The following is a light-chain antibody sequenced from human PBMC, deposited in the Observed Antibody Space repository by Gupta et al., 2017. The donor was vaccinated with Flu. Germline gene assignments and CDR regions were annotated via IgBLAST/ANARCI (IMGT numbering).Light chain of an antibody. Sequence: TLSCRASQSVSSNLAWYQQKPGQAPRLLIYGASTRATGIPARFSGSGSGTEFTLTISSLQSEDFAVYYCQQYNNWPPWTFGQGTKVEIK. CDR1: QSVSSN. CDR3: QQYNNWPPWT. CDR2: GAS. V-gene: IGKV3-15*01. J-gene: IGKJ1*01.